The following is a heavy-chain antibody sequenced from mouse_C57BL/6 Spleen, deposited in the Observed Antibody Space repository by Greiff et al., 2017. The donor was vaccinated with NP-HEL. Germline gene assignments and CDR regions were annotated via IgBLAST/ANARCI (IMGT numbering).Heavy chain of an antibody. V-gene: IGHV1-26*01. CDR3: AIPFITTVVATDY. CDR1: GYTFTDYY. D-gene: IGHD1-1*01. CDR2: INPNNGGT. Sequence: VQLQQSGPELVKPGASVKISCKASGYTFTDYYMNWVKQSHGKSLEWIGDINPNNGGTSYNQKFKGKATLTVDKSSSTAYMELRSLTSEDSAVYYCAIPFITTVVATDYWGQGTTLTVSS. J-gene: IGHJ2*01.